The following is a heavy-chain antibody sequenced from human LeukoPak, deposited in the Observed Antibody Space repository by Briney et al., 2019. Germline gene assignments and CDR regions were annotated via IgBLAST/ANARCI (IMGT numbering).Heavy chain of an antibody. D-gene: IGHD1-26*01. CDR2: IYYSGST. V-gene: IGHV4-59*01. CDR3: ARSIYSGTSNFDY. Sequence: SETLSLTCTVSGASISSYYWSWIRQPPGKGLEWIGHIYYSGSTNYNPSLQSRVTISIDTSKNRFSLRLSSVTAADTAVYYCARSIYSGTSNFDYWGQGTLVTVSS. J-gene: IGHJ4*02. CDR1: GASISSYY.